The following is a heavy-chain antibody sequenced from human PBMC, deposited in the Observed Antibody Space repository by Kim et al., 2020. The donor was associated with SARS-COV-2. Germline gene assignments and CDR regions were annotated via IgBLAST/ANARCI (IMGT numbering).Heavy chain of an antibody. CDR3: ARDGGDSSSWYYFDY. D-gene: IGHD6-13*01. Sequence: PSHTSRVTIAVETAKNQFSLKLSSVTAADTAVYYCARDGGDSSSWYYFDYWGQGTLVTVSS. J-gene: IGHJ4*02. V-gene: IGHV4-59*01.